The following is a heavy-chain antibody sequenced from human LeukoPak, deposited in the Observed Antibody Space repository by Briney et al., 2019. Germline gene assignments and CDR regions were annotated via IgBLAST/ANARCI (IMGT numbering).Heavy chain of an antibody. D-gene: IGHD3-22*01. CDR2: ISASGDVP. Sequence: KPGGSLRLSCAASGFRFDSFYMGWIRQVPGEGLDYLALISASGDVPYYAESVEGRFTISRDNANNSVSLQMNSRSADDTAIYYCARSLIVASEDYWGQGTQVIVSS. CDR1: GFRFDSFY. J-gene: IGHJ4*02. CDR3: ARSLIVASEDY. V-gene: IGHV3-11*04.